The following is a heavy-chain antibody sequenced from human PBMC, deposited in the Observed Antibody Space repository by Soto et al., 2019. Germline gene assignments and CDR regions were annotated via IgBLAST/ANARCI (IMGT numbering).Heavy chain of an antibody. CDR1: GGSISSGGYY. CDR3: ARTYYDFWSGYYTGYY. D-gene: IGHD3-3*01. Sequence: QVQLQESGPGLVKPSQTLSLTCTVSGGSISSGGYYWSWIRQHPGKGLEWIGYIYYSGSTYYNPSLKSRVTISVDTSKNQFSLKLSSVTAADTAVYYCARTYYDFWSGYYTGYYWGQGTLVTVSS. CDR2: IYYSGST. J-gene: IGHJ4*02. V-gene: IGHV4-31*03.